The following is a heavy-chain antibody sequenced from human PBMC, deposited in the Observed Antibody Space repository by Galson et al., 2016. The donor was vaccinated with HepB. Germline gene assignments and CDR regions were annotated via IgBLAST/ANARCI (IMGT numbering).Heavy chain of an antibody. D-gene: IGHD3-10*01. CDR1: GLTVSANY. CDR2: IYGGGDTT. J-gene: IGHJ4*02. Sequence: SLRLSCAASGLTVSANYMSWVRQAPGKGLEWVSVIYGGGDTTYYADSAKGRFTISRDNSKNTLYLQMNSLRVEDTAIYYCAREGRGFDFDCWGQGTLVTVSS. CDR3: AREGRGFDFDC. V-gene: IGHV3-53*01.